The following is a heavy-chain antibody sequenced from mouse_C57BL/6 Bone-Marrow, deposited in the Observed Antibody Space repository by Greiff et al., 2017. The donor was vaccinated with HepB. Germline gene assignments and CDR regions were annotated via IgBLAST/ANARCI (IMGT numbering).Heavy chain of an antibody. CDR2: IYPGSGST. CDR1: GYTFTSYW. J-gene: IGHJ3*01. Sequence: VKLQQPGAELVKPGASVKMSCKASGYTFTSYWITWVKQRPGQGLEWIGDIYPGSGSTNYNEKFKSKATLTVDTSSSTAYMQLSSLTSEDSAVYYCARGGIGGYSIAYWGQGTLVTVSA. V-gene: IGHV1-55*01. D-gene: IGHD2-3*01. CDR3: ARGGIGGYSIAY.